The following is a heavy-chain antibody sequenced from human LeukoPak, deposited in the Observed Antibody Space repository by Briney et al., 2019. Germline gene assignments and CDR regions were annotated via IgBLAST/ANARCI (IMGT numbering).Heavy chain of an antibody. CDR3: ARGRIQLWLRRGDDAFDI. V-gene: IGHV4-30-4*07. CDR2: IYYSGST. Sequence: PSETLSLTCAVSGGSISSGGYSWSWIRQPPGKGLEWIGYIYYSGSTYYNPSLKSRVTISVDTSKNQFSLKLSSVTAADTAVYYCARGRIQLWLRRGDDAFDIWGQGTMVTVSS. D-gene: IGHD5-18*01. CDR1: GGSISSGGYS. J-gene: IGHJ3*02.